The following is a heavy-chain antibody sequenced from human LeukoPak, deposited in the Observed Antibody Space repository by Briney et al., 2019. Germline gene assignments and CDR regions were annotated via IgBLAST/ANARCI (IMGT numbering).Heavy chain of an antibody. CDR3: ARAYYYDSNGYPDAFDI. CDR2: IYYSGST. D-gene: IGHD3-22*01. J-gene: IGHJ3*02. Sequence: SETLSLTCTVSGGSISSYYWSWIRQPPGKGLEWIGYIYYSGSTNYNPSLKSRVTISVDTSKNQFSLKLSSVTAADTAVYYCARAYYYDSNGYPDAFDIWGQGTMVTVSS. CDR1: GGSISSYY. V-gene: IGHV4-59*01.